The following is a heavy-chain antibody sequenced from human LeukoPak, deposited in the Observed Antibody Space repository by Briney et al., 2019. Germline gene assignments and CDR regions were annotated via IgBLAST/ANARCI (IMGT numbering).Heavy chain of an antibody. CDR3: ARDYYDSSGYLAYFDY. J-gene: IGHJ4*02. CDR1: GFTFSSYS. CDR2: ISSSSSYI. V-gene: IGHV3-21*01. D-gene: IGHD3-22*01. Sequence: GGSLRLSCAASGFTFSSYSMNWVRQAPGKGLEWVSSISSSSSYIYYADSAKGRFTISRDNAKNSLYLQMNSLRAEDTAVYYCARDYYDSSGYLAYFDYWGQGTLVTVSS.